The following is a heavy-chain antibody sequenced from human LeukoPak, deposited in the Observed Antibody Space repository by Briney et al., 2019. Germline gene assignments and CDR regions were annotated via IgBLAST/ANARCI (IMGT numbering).Heavy chain of an antibody. D-gene: IGHD3-16*01. V-gene: IGHV3-64*01. CDR2: ISSNGGST. J-gene: IGHJ4*02. CDR1: GFTFSSYA. CDR3: ARRGSYYGGSMDY. Sequence: GGSLRLSCAASGFTFSSYAMTWVRQAPGKGLEWVSAISSNGGSTYYANSVKGRFTISRDNSKNTLYLQMGSLRAEDMAVYYCARRGSYYGGSMDYWGQGTLVTVSS.